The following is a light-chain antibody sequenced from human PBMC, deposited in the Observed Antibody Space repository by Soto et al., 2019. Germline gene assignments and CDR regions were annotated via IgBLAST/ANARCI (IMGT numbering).Light chain of an antibody. Sequence: VLTQFHYTLYLSPGDSATLSCRASQSVSSSSLAWYQQRRGQAPRLRIHGASNRATGIPDRFSGSGSGTDFTLIISRLEHEYFAVYYCQQYGSSGTFGQGTKVDIK. J-gene: IGKJ1*01. V-gene: IGKV3-20*01. CDR2: GAS. CDR3: QQYGSSGT. CDR1: QSVSSSS.